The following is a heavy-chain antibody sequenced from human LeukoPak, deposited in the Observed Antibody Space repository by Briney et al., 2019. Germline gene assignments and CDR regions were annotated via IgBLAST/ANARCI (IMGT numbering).Heavy chain of an antibody. J-gene: IGHJ4*02. Sequence: GGSLRLSCAASGFTFSNYRMVWVRQAPGKGLVWVSLINSDGISTIYADSVKGRFTISRDNAEDTLYLQMNSLRAEDTAVYYCARASSSSWPNFDHWGQGTLVTVSS. CDR1: GFTFSNYR. V-gene: IGHV3-74*01. D-gene: IGHD2-15*01. CDR2: INSDGIST. CDR3: ARASSSSWPNFDH.